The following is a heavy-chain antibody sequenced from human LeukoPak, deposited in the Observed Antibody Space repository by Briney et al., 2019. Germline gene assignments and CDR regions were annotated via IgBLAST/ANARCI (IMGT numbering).Heavy chain of an antibody. D-gene: IGHD5-24*01. CDR3: ARGTGLWLQFQN. Sequence: PGGSLRLSCAASGFTFSSYGMHWVRQAPGKGLEWVAFIRYDGSNKYYADSVKGRFTISRDNSKNTLYLQMNSLRSEDTAVYYCARGTGLWLQFQNWGQGTLVTVSS. CDR2: IRYDGSNK. V-gene: IGHV3-30*02. CDR1: GFTFSSYG. J-gene: IGHJ4*02.